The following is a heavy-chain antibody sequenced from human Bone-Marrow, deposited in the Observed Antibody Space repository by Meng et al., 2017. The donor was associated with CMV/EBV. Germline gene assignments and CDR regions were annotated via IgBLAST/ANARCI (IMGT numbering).Heavy chain of an antibody. Sequence: GGSLRLSCAASGFTFSSYDMHWVRQATGKGLEWVSAIGTAGDTYYPGSVKGRFTISRENAKNSLYLQMNSLRAGDTAVYYCARDFPSPRRYCSSTSCPLHGMDVWGQGTTVTVSS. J-gene: IGHJ6*02. V-gene: IGHV3-13*01. D-gene: IGHD2-2*01. CDR2: IGTAGDT. CDR3: ARDFPSPRRYCSSTSCPLHGMDV. CDR1: GFTFSSYD.